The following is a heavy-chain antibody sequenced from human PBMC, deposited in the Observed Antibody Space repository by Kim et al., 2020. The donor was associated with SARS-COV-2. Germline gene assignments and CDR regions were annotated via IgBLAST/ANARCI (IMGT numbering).Heavy chain of an antibody. CDR1: GFNFSSYS. CDR3: ARRGMSLWVGVSDYFDL. V-gene: IGHV3-48*04. Sequence: GGSLRLSCAASGFNFSSYSMSWVRQAPGKGLEWVLYISRSGSTKYYADSVKGRFTISRDNAKNSLYLQLSSLRAEDTAVYYCARRGMSLWVGVSDYFDLWGQGTLVTVSS. D-gene: IGHD3-10*01. CDR2: ISRSGSTK. J-gene: IGHJ4*02.